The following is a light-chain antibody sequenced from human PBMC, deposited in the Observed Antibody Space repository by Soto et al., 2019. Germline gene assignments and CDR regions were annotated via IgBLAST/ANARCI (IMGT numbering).Light chain of an antibody. CDR2: AAS. CDR1: QNISSW. J-gene: IGKJ4*01. Sequence: DIQVTQSPSSLSASVGDRVTITGRASQNISSWLNWYQQKPGKAPKLLIYAASSLEDWVPSRFSGTGSGTEFSLTISSLQPEDFATYYCQQCYSNPLTFGGGTKVDIK. CDR3: QQCYSNPLT. V-gene: IGKV1-39*01.